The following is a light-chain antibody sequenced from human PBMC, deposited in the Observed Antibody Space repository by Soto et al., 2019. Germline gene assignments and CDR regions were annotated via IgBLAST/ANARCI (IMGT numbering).Light chain of an antibody. CDR2: LGS. CDR3: MQGLQDLT. J-gene: IGKJ5*01. V-gene: IGKV2-28*01. CDR1: QSLLYSNGYNY. Sequence: IVMTQSPLSLPVTPGEPASISCRSSQSLLYSNGYNYLDWYLQRPGQSPQLLIYLGSNRAPGVPDRFSGSGSGTDFTLKISRVEAEDDGVYYCMQGLQDLTFGQGTRLEIQ.